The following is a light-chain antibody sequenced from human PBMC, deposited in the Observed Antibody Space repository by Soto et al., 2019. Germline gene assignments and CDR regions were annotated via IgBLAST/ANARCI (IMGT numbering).Light chain of an antibody. CDR1: SSDVGDYDY. CDR3: CSYRCSGALV. V-gene: IGLV2-14*01. Sequence: QSALTQPASVSGSPGQSITISCTGTSSDVGDYDYVSWYQQHPGKAPKLMIYEVSNRPSGVSNRFSGSESGNTASVTISGLQVQDEAEVYCCSYRCSGALVFGAGTKVTVL. CDR2: EVS. J-gene: IGLJ2*01.